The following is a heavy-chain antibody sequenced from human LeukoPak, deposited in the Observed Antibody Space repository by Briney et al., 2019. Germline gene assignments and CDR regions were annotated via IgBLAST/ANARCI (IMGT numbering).Heavy chain of an antibody. CDR3: ARNKAYYYGSGIDY. CDR2: ISSSSSTI. J-gene: IGHJ4*02. CDR1: GFTFSSYS. Sequence: GGSLRLSCAASGFTFSSYSMNWVRQAPGKGPEWVSYISSSSSTIYYADSVKGRFAISGDNAKNSLYLQMNSLRAEDTAVYYCARNKAYYYGSGIDYWGQGTLVTVSS. D-gene: IGHD3-10*01. V-gene: IGHV3-48*04.